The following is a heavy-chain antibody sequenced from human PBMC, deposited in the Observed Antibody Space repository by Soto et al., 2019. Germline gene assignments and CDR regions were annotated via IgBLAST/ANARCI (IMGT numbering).Heavy chain of an antibody. CDR2: ISGSGDKT. CDR1: GFSFSNFA. V-gene: IGHV3-23*01. CDR3: AKDYASTWYWYFDP. J-gene: IGHJ5*02. Sequence: GGSLRLSCAASGFSFSNFAMSWVRQAPGTGLEWVSSISGSGDKTYYLDSVKGRFTISRDNSKNTLYLHMNSLGAEDTAVYFCAKDYASTWYWYFDPWGQGTLVTVSS. D-gene: IGHD6-13*01.